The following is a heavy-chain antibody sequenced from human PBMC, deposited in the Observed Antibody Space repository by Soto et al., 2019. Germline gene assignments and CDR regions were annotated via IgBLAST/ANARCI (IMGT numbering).Heavy chain of an antibody. CDR3: AKRREGGYYIFDY. Sequence: LRLSCAASGFTFSSFAVSWVRQAPGKGLEWVSSISGSGESTYYADSVKGRLSISRDNSKNTLYLQMNSLRAEDTAVYYCAKRREGGYYIFDYWGQGTPVTVSS. CDR1: GFTFSSFA. J-gene: IGHJ4*02. D-gene: IGHD3-10*01. V-gene: IGHV3-23*01. CDR2: ISGSGEST.